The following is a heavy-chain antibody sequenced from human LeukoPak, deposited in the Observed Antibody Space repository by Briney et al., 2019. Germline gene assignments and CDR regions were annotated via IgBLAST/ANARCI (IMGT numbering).Heavy chain of an antibody. J-gene: IGHJ4*02. CDR2: ISGSGAGT. CDR1: GFTFSSYA. V-gene: IGHV3-23*01. CDR3: AKMVREFYTISYYFDY. Sequence: GGSLRLSCAVSGFTFSSYAMNWVRQAPGKGLEWVSGISGSGAGTYYADSVKGRFTISRDNSKNTQYLQMNSLRAEDTAVYYCAKMVREFYTISYYFDYWGQGTPVTVSS. D-gene: IGHD2-8*01.